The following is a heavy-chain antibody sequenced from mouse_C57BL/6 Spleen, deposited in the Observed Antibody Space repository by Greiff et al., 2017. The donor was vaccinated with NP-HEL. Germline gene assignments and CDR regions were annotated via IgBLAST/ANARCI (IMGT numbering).Heavy chain of an antibody. CDR3: ASGLRLRFAY. D-gene: IGHD3-2*02. V-gene: IGHV1-4*01. CDR2: INPSSGYT. CDR1: GYTFTSYT. J-gene: IGHJ3*01. Sequence: VQLQQSGAELARPGASVKMSCKASGYTFTSYTMHWVKQRPGQGLEWIGYINPSSGYTKYNQKFKDKATLTADKYSSTAYMQLSSLTSEDSAVYYCASGLRLRFAYWGQGTLVTVSA.